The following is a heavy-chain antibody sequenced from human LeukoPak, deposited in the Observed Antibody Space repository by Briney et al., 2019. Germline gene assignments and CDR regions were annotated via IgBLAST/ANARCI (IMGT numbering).Heavy chain of an antibody. Sequence: SVKVSCKASGGTFSSYAISWVRQAPGQGLEWMGGIIPIFDTANYAQKFQGRVTITTDESTSTAYMELSSLRSEDTAVYYCARGYCSSTSCSYPPFSNHFDYWAREPWSPSPQ. CDR1: GGTFSSYA. CDR2: IIPIFDTA. V-gene: IGHV1-69*05. J-gene: IGHJ4*02. D-gene: IGHD2-2*01. CDR3: ARGYCSSTSCSYPPFSNHFDY.